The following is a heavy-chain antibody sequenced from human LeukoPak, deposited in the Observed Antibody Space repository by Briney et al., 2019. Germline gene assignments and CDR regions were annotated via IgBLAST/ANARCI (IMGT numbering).Heavy chain of an antibody. Sequence: GGSLRLSCAASGFTFSGSAMHWVRQASGKGLEWVGRIRSRADSYATAYAASVKGRFTISRDDSKNTAYLQMNSLKTEDTAVYYCTRLPDYGDPKFDYWGQGSPVTVSS. CDR1: GFTFSGSA. V-gene: IGHV3-73*01. J-gene: IGHJ4*02. CDR2: IRSRADSYAT. D-gene: IGHD4-17*01. CDR3: TRLPDYGDPKFDY.